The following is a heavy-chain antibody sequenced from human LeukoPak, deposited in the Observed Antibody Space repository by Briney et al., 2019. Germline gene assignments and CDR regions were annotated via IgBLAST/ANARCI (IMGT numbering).Heavy chain of an antibody. CDR3: ARIRADSSGWYVDY. V-gene: IGHV2-70*11. CDR2: IDLDDDK. D-gene: IGHD6-19*01. J-gene: IGHJ4*02. CDR1: GFSLSTSGMC. Sequence: SGPTLVNPTQTLTLTCIFSGFSLSTSGMCVSWIRQPPGKALEWLARIDLDDDKDYSTSLKTRLTISKDTSKNQVVLTMTDMDPVDTATYYCARIRADSSGWYVDYWGQGTLVTVSS.